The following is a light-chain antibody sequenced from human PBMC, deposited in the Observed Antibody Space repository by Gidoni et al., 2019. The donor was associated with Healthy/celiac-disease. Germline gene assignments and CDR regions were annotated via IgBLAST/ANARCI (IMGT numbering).Light chain of an antibody. J-gene: IGLJ2*01. CDR1: RLSSYY. Sequence: SSELTQAPAVSVALGQTVRITCQGDRLSSYYASWYQQKPGQAPVLVIYGKNNRPSGIPGRFSGSSSGNTASLTSTGAQAEDEADYYCNSRDSSGNHLVFGGGTKLTVL. CDR3: NSRDSSGNHLV. V-gene: IGLV3-19*01. CDR2: GKN.